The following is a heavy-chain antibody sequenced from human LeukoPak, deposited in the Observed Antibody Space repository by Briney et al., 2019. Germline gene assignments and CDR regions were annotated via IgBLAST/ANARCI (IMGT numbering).Heavy chain of an antibody. CDR1: GFTFSSYG. CDR2: IWYDGSNK. V-gene: IGHV3-33*01. Sequence: PGGSLRLSCAASGFTFSSYGMHWVRQAPGKGLEWVAVIWYDGSNKYYADSVKGRFTISRDNSKNTLYLQMNSLRAEDTAVYYCAREYRGDIVVVPAAPPGYWGQGTLVTVSS. CDR3: AREYRGDIVVVPAAPPGY. J-gene: IGHJ4*02. D-gene: IGHD2-2*01.